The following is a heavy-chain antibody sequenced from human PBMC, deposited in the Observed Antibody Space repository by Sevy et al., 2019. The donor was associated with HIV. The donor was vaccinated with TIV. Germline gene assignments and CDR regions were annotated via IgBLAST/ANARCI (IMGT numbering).Heavy chain of an antibody. D-gene: IGHD1-1*01. V-gene: IGHV3-21*01. CDR2: ISSSSSYI. Sequence: GGSLRLSCAASGFTFSSYSMNWVRQAPGKGLEWVSSISSSSSYIYYADSVKGRFTISGENAKISLYLKMNSLRAEDTAVYYCARVKGTPRGHYYYYGMDVWGQGTTVTVSS. CDR3: ARVKGTPRGHYYYYGMDV. CDR1: GFTFSSYS. J-gene: IGHJ6*02.